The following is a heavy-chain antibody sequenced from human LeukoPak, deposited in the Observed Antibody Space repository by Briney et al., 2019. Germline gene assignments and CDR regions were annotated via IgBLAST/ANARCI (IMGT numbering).Heavy chain of an antibody. CDR3: ATNGNRRITMVRGVTLTS. Sequence: GASVKVSCKASGGTFSSYAISWVRQAPGQGLEWMGGIIPIFGTANYAQKFQGRVTITADESTSTAYMELSSLRSEDTAVYYCATNGNRRITMVRGVTLTSWGQGTLVTVSS. J-gene: IGHJ5*02. V-gene: IGHV1-69*13. CDR1: GGTFSSYA. D-gene: IGHD3-10*01. CDR2: IIPIFGTA.